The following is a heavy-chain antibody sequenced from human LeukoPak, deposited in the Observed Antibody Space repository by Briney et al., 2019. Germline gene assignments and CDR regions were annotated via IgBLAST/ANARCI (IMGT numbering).Heavy chain of an antibody. V-gene: IGHV3-23*01. CDR3: AKPDYDILTGYYTGAFDI. J-gene: IGHJ3*02. CDR1: GFTFSSYG. Sequence: GGSLRLSCAASGFTFSSYGMSWVRQAPGKGLEWVSAISGSGGSTYYADSVKGRFTISRDNSKNTLYLQMNSLRAEDTAVYYCAKPDYDILTGYYTGAFDIWGQRTMVTVSS. D-gene: IGHD3-9*01. CDR2: ISGSGGST.